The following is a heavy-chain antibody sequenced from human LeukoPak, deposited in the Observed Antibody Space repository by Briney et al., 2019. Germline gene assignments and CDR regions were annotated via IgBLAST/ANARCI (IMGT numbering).Heavy chain of an antibody. D-gene: IGHD3-10*01. CDR2: INPSGGST. CDR1: GYTFTSYY. CDR3: ARDGLRITMVRGVIQWNWFDP. Sequence: AASVKVSFKASGYTFTSYYMHWVRQAPGQGLEWMGIINPSGGSTSYAQKFQGRVTMTRDTSTSTVYMELSSLRSEDTAVYYCARDGLRITMVRGVIQWNWFDPWGQGTLVTVSS. J-gene: IGHJ5*02. V-gene: IGHV1-46*01.